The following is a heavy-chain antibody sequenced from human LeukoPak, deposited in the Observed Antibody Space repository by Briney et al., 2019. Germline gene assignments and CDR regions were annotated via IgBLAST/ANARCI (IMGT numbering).Heavy chain of an antibody. V-gene: IGHV4-31*03. CDR1: GGSISSGGYY. Sequence: SETLSFTCTVSGGSISSGGYYWSWIRQHPGKGLEWIGYIYYSGSTYYNPSLKSRVTISVDTSKNQFSLKLSSVTAADTAVYYCARGAAYSWGRFDYWGQGTLVTVSS. J-gene: IGHJ4*02. CDR3: ARGAAYSWGRFDY. D-gene: IGHD2-21*01. CDR2: IYYSGST.